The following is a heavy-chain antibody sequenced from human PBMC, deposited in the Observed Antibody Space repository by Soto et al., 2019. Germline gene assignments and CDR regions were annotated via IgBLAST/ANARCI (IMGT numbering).Heavy chain of an antibody. J-gene: IGHJ4*01. Sequence: GGSLRHSCAASGFPFITAWMNWVRQAPGKGLEWVGRIKSKNDGGTTDYAAPVKGRFTISRDDSKNTVYLQMNSLRTEDTALYYCAADLPGHGGGYEFDYWGQGTPVTVSS. D-gene: IGHD2-15*01. CDR1: GFPFITAW. CDR2: IKSKNDGGTT. V-gene: IGHV3-15*07. CDR3: AADLPGHGGGYEFDY.